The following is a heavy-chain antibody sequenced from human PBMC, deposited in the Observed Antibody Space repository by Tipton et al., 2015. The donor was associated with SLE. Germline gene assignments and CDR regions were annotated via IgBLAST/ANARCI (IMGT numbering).Heavy chain of an antibody. Sequence: TLSLTCTVSGGSISSYYWGWIRQPPGKGLEWIGSIYYSGSTYYNPSLKSRVTISVDTSKNQFSLKLSSVTAADTAVYYCARRPYYDFWSGYYGYFDYWGQGTLVTVSS. CDR3: ARRPYYDFWSGYYGYFDY. CDR1: GGSISSYY. CDR2: IYYSGST. V-gene: IGHV4-39*01. J-gene: IGHJ4*02. D-gene: IGHD3-3*01.